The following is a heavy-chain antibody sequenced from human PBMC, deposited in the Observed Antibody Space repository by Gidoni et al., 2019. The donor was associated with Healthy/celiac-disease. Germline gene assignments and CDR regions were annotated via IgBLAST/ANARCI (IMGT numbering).Heavy chain of an antibody. V-gene: IGHV4-39*01. CDR3: ARPGGYYYDSSGPGGDYYGMDV. CDR1: GGSIRSSSYY. J-gene: IGHJ6*02. Sequence: QLQLQESGPGLVKPSENLSLPCTVAGGSIRSSSYYWGWIRQPPGKGLEWIGSIYYSGSTYYNPSLKSRVTISVDTSKNQFSLKLSSVTAADTAVYYCARPGGYYYDSSGPGGDYYGMDVWGQGTTVTVSS. CDR2: IYYSGST. D-gene: IGHD3-22*01.